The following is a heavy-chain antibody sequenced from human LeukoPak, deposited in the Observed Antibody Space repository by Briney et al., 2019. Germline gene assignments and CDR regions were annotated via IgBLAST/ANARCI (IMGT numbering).Heavy chain of an antibody. CDR1: GYTFTDYY. Sequence: ASVKVSCKVSGYTFTDYYMHWVQQAPGKGLEWMGLVDPEDGETIYAEKFQGRVTITADTSTDTAYMELSSLRAEDTAVYYCAKEENGYHDYWGQGTLVTVSS. J-gene: IGHJ4*02. CDR2: VDPEDGET. CDR3: AKEENGYHDY. D-gene: IGHD6-13*01. V-gene: IGHV1-69-2*01.